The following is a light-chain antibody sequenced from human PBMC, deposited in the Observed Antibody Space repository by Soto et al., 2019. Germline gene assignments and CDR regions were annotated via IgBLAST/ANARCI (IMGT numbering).Light chain of an antibody. J-gene: IGLJ1*01. CDR1: SSDVGGYNY. CDR3: SSYAGSNNFV. CDR2: EVS. V-gene: IGLV2-8*01. Sequence: QSVLTQPPSASGSPGQSVTISCTGTSSDVGGYNYVSWYQQHPGKAPKLMIYEVSKRPSGVPDCFSGSKSGNTASLTVSGLQAEDESDYYWSSYAGSNNFVFGTGTKVTVL.